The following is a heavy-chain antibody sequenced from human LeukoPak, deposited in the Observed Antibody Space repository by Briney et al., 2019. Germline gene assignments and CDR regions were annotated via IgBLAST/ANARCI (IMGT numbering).Heavy chain of an antibody. Sequence: PSETLSLTCTVSGRSISSSSYYWGWIRQPPGKGLEWIGSIYYSGSTYYNPSLKSRVTISVDTSKNQFSLKLSSVTAADTAVYYCARHSPWVYYSDYWGQGTLVTVSS. CDR2: IYYSGST. J-gene: IGHJ4*02. CDR3: ARHSPWVYYSDY. D-gene: IGHD7-27*01. CDR1: GRSISSSSYY. V-gene: IGHV4-39*01.